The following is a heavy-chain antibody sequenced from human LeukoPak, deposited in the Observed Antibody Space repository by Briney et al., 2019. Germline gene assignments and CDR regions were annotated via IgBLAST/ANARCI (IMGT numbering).Heavy chain of an antibody. J-gene: IGHJ4*02. CDR3: AKDMIAVAGRYYFDY. D-gene: IGHD6-19*01. V-gene: IGHV3-9*01. CDR1: GFTFDEYA. Sequence: GGSLRLSCAASGFTFDEYAMHWVRQAPGKGLEWVSGISWNSGSIGYADSVKGRFTISRDNAKNSLYLQMNSLRAEDTALYYCAKDMIAVAGRYYFDYWGQGTLVTVSS. CDR2: ISWNSGSI.